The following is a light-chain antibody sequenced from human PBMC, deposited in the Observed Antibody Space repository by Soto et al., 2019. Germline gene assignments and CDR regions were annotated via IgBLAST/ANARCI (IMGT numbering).Light chain of an antibody. CDR1: QSVSNS. J-gene: IGKJ1*01. CDR2: ATS. V-gene: IGKV3-15*01. Sequence: ETLLTQSPVTLSVSPGETATLSCRASQSVSNSLAWYRQRPGQPPSLLIYATSTRATGVPARFTGSGSGTEFTLTISSLQSEDFAVYYCHQYYDWPPWTFGQGTKVEI. CDR3: HQYYDWPPWT.